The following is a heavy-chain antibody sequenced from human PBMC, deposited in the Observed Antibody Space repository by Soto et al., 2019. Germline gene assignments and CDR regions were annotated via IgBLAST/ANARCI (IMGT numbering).Heavy chain of an antibody. CDR2: ISGSGGST. D-gene: IGHD3-22*01. J-gene: IGHJ4*02. Sequence: GGSLRLSCAASGFTFSSYAMSWVRQAPGKGLEWVSAISGSGGSTYYADSVKGRFTISRDSSKNTLYLQMNSLRAEDTAVYYCAKIRRASGYLFDYWGQGTLVTVSS. V-gene: IGHV3-23*01. CDR3: AKIRRASGYLFDY. CDR1: GFTFSSYA.